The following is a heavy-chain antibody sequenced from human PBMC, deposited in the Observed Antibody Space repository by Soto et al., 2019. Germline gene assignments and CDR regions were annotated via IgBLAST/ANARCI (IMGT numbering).Heavy chain of an antibody. V-gene: IGHV3-30*18. Sequence: PGGSLRLSCAASGFTFSSYGMHWVRQAPGKGLEWVAVISYDGSNKYYADSVKGRFTISRDNSKNTLYLQMNSLRAEDTAVYYCAKEHTATLPDYWGQGTLVTVSS. CDR3: AKEHTATLPDY. CDR2: ISYDGSNK. J-gene: IGHJ4*02. D-gene: IGHD5-18*01. CDR1: GFTFSSYG.